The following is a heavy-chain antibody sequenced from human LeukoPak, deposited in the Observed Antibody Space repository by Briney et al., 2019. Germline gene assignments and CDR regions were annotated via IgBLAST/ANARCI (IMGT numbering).Heavy chain of an antibody. CDR1: GGTFSSYA. D-gene: IGHD6-19*01. V-gene: IGHV1-69*05. CDR3: ARKTSGWYQSLDY. CDR2: IIPIFGTA. J-gene: IGHJ4*02. Sequence: SVKVSCKAFGGTFSSYAISWVRQAPGQGLEWMGGIIPIFGTANYAQKFQGRVTITTDESTSTAYMELSRLRSEDTAVYYCARKTSGWYQSLDYWGQGTLVTVSS.